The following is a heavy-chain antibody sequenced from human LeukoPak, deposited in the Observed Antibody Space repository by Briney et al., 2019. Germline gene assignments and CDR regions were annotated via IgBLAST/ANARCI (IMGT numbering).Heavy chain of an antibody. CDR1: GFTFSSYA. Sequence: GGSLRLSCAASGFTFSSYAMHWVRQAPGKGLEWVAVISYDGSNKYYADSVKGRFTISRDNSKNTLYLQMNSLRAVDTAVYYCARAAGGYSTSRFDYWGQGTLVTVSS. D-gene: IGHD5-12*01. CDR3: ARAAGGYSTSRFDY. J-gene: IGHJ4*02. CDR2: ISYDGSNK. V-gene: IGHV3-30-3*01.